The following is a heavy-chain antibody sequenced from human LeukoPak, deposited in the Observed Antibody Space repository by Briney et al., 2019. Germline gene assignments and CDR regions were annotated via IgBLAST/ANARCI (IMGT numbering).Heavy chain of an antibody. V-gene: IGHV3-23*01. Sequence: ETLSLTCAVSGVSISSYYWSWVRQAPGKGLEWVSSISDSGDNTCYADSEKGRFSISRDNTKPTVSLQMNGLRAEDTAVYYCAKGRGTAVTSAANYWGQGTLVTVSS. D-gene: IGHD4-17*01. CDR3: AKGRGTAVTSAANY. J-gene: IGHJ4*02. CDR1: GVSISSYY. CDR2: ISDSGDNT.